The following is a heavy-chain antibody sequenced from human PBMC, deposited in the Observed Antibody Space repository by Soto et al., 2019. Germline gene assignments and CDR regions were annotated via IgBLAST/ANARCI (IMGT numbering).Heavy chain of an antibody. CDR1: EDTFSSHA. J-gene: IGHJ5*02. CDR2: IIPIYGTT. Sequence: GASVKVSCKASEDTFSSHAISWVRQAPGQGLEWMGGIIPIYGTTNYAQKFQDRVTITADTSTSTTYMELSSLRSDDTAVYYCARDLGGCSDGSCRYTWLDPWGQGTLVTVYS. V-gene: IGHV1-69*06. D-gene: IGHD2-15*01. CDR3: ARDLGGCSDGSCRYTWLDP.